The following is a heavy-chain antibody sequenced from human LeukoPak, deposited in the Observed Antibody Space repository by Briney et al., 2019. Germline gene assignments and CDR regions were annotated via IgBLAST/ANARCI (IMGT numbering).Heavy chain of an antibody. CDR1: GFTFSSYG. Sequence: PGRSLRLSCAASGFTFSSYGMHWVRQAPGKGLEWVAVISYDGSNKYYADSVKGRFTISGDNSKNTLYLQMNSLRAEDTAVYYCAKARQRWPSGGWGQGTLVTVSS. CDR2: ISYDGSNK. D-gene: IGHD5-24*01. V-gene: IGHV3-30*18. J-gene: IGHJ4*02. CDR3: AKARQRWPSGG.